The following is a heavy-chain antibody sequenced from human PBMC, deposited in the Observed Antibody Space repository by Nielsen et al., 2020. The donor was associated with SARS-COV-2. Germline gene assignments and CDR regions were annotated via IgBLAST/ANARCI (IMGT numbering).Heavy chain of an antibody. Sequence: GGSLRLSCAASGFTFSSYAMSWVRQAPGKGLEWVAVISYDGSNKYYADSVKGRFTISRDNSKNTLYLQMNSLRAEDTAVYYCAREGGYDSDDAFDIWGQGTMVTVSS. CDR1: GFTFSSYA. V-gene: IGHV3-30-3*01. CDR2: ISYDGSNK. D-gene: IGHD5-12*01. CDR3: AREGGYDSDDAFDI. J-gene: IGHJ3*02.